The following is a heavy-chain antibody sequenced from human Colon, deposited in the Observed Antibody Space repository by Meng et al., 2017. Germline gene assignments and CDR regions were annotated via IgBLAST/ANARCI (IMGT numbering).Heavy chain of an antibody. D-gene: IGHD2-15*01. CDR2: ISSDGSST. J-gene: IGHJ4*01. Sequence: VDVVEAGGCLVQPGGSLRPSCAASGFTFSSYWMHWVRQTPGEGLVWVSRISSDGSSTSYADSVRGRFTISRDNAKNTLYLQMNSLRAEDTAVYYCTRGYLDIGDYWGHGSLVTVSS. CDR1: GFTFSSYW. V-gene: IGHV3-74*01. CDR3: TRGYLDIGDY.